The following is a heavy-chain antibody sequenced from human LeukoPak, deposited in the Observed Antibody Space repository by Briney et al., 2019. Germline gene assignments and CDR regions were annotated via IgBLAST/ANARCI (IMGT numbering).Heavy chain of an antibody. CDR3: AKGHRYCTSVNCNSAVDY. CDR1: GFTLSHYA. Sequence: PGGSQRLSCSMSGFTLSHYAMSWVRQAPGKGLEWVSTIGGGGGSTDYTDSVKGRFTISRDNSKNTLYLQMNSLGAEDTAVYYCAKGHRYCTSVNCNSAVDYWCQGTLVTVSS. CDR2: IGGGGGST. V-gene: IGHV3-23*01. D-gene: IGHD2-15*01. J-gene: IGHJ4*02.